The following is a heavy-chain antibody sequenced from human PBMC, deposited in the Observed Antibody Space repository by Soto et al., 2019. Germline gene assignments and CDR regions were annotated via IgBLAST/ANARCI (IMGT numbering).Heavy chain of an antibody. CDR1: GFSLSTSGVG. J-gene: IGHJ4*02. D-gene: IGHD4-17*01. CDR2: IYWDDYK. Sequence: QITLKESGPSLVKPTQTLTLTCTFSGFSLSTSGVGVGWFRQPPGKALEWLAVIYWDDYKHYSPSLKSRLTLTKDTSKNQVVPTMTNMDPVDTATYYCARKGYGDYPIDYWGQGTLVTVSS. V-gene: IGHV2-5*02. CDR3: ARKGYGDYPIDY.